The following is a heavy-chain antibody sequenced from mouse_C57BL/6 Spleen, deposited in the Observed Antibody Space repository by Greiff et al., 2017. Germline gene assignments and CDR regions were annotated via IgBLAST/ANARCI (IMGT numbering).Heavy chain of an antibody. V-gene: IGHV1-19*01. CDR2: INPCNGGT. CDR1: GYTFTDYY. CDR3: AEGGYYCDY. J-gene: IGHJ2*01. Sequence: VQLQQSGPVLVKPGASVKMSCKASGYTFTDYYMHWVKQSHGKSLEWIGVINPCNGGTSYNQTFKGKATLTVDKSSSTAYMELNSLTSEDSAVYCCAEGGYYCDYWGQGTTLTGSS.